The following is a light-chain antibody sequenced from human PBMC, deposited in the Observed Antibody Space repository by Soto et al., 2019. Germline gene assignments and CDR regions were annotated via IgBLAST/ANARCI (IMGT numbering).Light chain of an antibody. V-gene: IGLV2-14*01. Sequence: QSALTQPASVSGSPGQSITISCTGTSSDVGGYNYVSWYQHHPGKAHKLIIYEVSNRPSGVSNRFSGSKSGNTASLTISGLQAEDEADYYCSSYTSSNTLDVFGTGTKVTVL. CDR3: SSYTSSNTLDV. CDR1: SSDVGGYNY. J-gene: IGLJ1*01. CDR2: EVS.